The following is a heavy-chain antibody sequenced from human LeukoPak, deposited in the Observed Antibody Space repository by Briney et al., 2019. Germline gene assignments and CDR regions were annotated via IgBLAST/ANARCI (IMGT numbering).Heavy chain of an antibody. Sequence: PGRSLRLSCAASGFTFSSYAMHWVRQAPGKGLEWVAVISYDGSNKYYADSVKGRFTISRDNSKNTLYLQMNSLRAEDTAVYYCARENGGAFDIWGQGTMVTVSS. D-gene: IGHD1-1*01. CDR1: GFTFSSYA. J-gene: IGHJ3*02. CDR2: ISYDGSNK. V-gene: IGHV3-30*04. CDR3: ARENGGAFDI.